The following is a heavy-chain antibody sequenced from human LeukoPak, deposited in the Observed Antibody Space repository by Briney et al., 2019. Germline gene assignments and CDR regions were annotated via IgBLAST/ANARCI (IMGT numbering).Heavy chain of an antibody. CDR3: ARGLVFYGSGSYYNCLDY. Sequence: PSETLSLTCAVYGGSFSGYYWSWIRQPPGKGLEWIGEINHSGSTNYNPSLKGRVTISVDTSKNQFSLKLSSVTAADTAVYYCARGLVFYGSGSYYNCLDYWGQGTLVTVSP. J-gene: IGHJ4*02. CDR2: INHSGST. D-gene: IGHD3-10*01. CDR1: GGSFSGYY. V-gene: IGHV4-34*01.